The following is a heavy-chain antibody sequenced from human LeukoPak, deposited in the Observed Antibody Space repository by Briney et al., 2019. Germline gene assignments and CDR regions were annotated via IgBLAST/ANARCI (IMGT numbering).Heavy chain of an antibody. CDR3: ARESYSSSSGFDY. CDR2: IYYSGST. D-gene: IGHD6-6*01. J-gene: IGHJ4*02. V-gene: IGHV4-39*02. CDR1: GGSISSSSYY. Sequence: PSETLSLTCTVSGGSISSSSYYWGWIRQPPGKGLEWIGSIYYSGSTYYNPSLKSRVTISVDTSKNQFSLQLNSVTPEDTAVYYCARESYSSSSGFDYWGQGTLVTVSS.